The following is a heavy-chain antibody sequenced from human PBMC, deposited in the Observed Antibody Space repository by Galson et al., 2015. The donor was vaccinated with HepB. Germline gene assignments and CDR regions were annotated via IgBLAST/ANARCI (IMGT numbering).Heavy chain of an antibody. D-gene: IGHD3-3*01. CDR1: GFTFSGSA. CDR3: TRHPFRSGRYYYYMDV. J-gene: IGHJ6*03. CDR2: IRSKANSYAT. V-gene: IGHV3-73*01. Sequence: SLRLSCAASGFTFSGSAMHWVRQASGKGLEWVGRIRSKANSYATAYAASVKGRFTISRDDSKNTAYLQMNSLKTEDTAVYYCTRHPFRSGRYYYYMDVWGKGTTVTVSS.